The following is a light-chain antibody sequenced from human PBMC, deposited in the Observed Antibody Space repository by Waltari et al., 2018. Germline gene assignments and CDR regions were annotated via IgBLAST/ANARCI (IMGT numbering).Light chain of an antibody. CDR1: RSIIDW. V-gene: IGKV1-5*03. CDR3: QQFNSYPMT. J-gene: IGKJ4*01. Sequence: DIQMTQSPFTLSASVGDRVTITCRASRSIIDWLAWYQQKPGQPPKLLIYKASSLESGVPSRFSGSGSGTEFTLTISGLQPDDFATYYCQQFNSYPMTFGGGTKVEIK. CDR2: KAS.